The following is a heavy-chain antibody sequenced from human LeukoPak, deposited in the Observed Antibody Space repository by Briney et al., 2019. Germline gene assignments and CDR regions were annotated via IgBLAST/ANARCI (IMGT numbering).Heavy chain of an antibody. J-gene: IGHJ4*02. CDR3: ANAGSYDHVDY. Sequence: GESLEISCQRSGFTFSSYWMHWVRQAPGKGLVWVTRINSDGSSTSYAAFVKGRFTISRDNAKNTLYLQMNSLRAEDTAVYYCANAGSYDHVDYWGQGTLVTVSS. D-gene: IGHD3-10*01. V-gene: IGHV3-74*01. CDR1: GFTFSSYW. CDR2: INSDGSST.